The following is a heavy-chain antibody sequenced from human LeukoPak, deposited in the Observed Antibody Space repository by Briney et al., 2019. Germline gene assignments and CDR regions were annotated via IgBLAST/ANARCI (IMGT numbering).Heavy chain of an antibody. J-gene: IGHJ6*02. CDR3: ARDRRWLRGSYGMDV. Sequence: SETLSLTCTVSGGSISSYYWSWIRQPPGKGLEWIGYIYYSGSTNYNPSLNSRVTISVDTSKNQFSLKLSSVTAADTAVYYCARDRRWLRGSYGMDVWGQGTTVTVSS. D-gene: IGHD5-12*01. CDR1: GGSISSYY. V-gene: IGHV4-59*01. CDR2: IYYSGST.